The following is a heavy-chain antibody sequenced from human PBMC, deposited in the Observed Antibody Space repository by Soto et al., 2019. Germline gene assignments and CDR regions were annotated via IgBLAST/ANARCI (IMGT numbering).Heavy chain of an antibody. CDR1: GYTFTGYY. CDR2: INPYSGGT. V-gene: IGHV1-2*06. J-gene: IGHJ6*02. CDR3: ARNVDIALGTTYGMDV. Sequence: AQVNVSCKASGYTFTGYYLHWVRQAPGQGLEWMGRINPYSGGTNYAQKFQGRVTMTRDTSISTAYMELSRLRSDDTAVYYCARNVDIALGTTYGMDVPGQGTTLSLS. D-gene: IGHD5-18*01.